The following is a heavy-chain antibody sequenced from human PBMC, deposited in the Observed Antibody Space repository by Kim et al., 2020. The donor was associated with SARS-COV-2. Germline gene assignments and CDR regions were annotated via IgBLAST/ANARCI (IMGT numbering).Heavy chain of an antibody. CDR3: ARGSTANAFDI. Sequence: GGSLRLSCAASAFTFSNYGMHWVRQAPGKGLEWVANIWYDGSNKYYADYVKGRFTISRDNSKNTLYLQMNSLRAEDTAVYYCARGSTANAFDIWGRGKWSPSLQ. CDR1: AFTFSNYG. J-gene: IGHJ3*02. V-gene: IGHV3-33*01. CDR2: IWYDGSNK. D-gene: IGHD5-18*01.